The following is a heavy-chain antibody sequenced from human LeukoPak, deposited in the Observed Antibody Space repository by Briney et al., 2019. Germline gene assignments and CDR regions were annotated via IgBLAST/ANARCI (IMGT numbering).Heavy chain of an antibody. J-gene: IGHJ4*02. Sequence: ASVKVSCEASGYTFTSYYLHWVRQAPGQGLEWMGIFNPSDGRATYTQKFQGRVTMTRDTSTSTVYMDLSSLRSDDTAVYYCARQAVTTGWYFDYWGQGTLAAVSS. CDR3: ARQAVTTGWYFDY. CDR1: GYTFTSYY. V-gene: IGHV1-46*01. CDR2: FNPSDGRA. D-gene: IGHD4-17*01.